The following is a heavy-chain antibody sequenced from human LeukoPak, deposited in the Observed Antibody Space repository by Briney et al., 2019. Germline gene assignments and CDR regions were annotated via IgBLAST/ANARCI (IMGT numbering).Heavy chain of an antibody. CDR3: LSYYDILTGYFQ. CDR1: GGSISSSSYY. D-gene: IGHD3-9*01. J-gene: IGHJ4*02. CDR2: IYYSGST. V-gene: IGHV4-39*01. Sequence: SETLSLTCIVSGGSISSSSYYWGWIRQPPGKGLEWIGSIYYSGSTYYNPSLKSRVTISVDTSKNQFSLKLSSVTAADTAVYYCLSYYDILTGYFQWGQGTLVTVSS.